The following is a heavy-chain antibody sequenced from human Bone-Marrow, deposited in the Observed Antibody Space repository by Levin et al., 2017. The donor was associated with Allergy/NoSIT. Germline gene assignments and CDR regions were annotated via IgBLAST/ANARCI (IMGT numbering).Heavy chain of an antibody. Sequence: ASVKVSCKASGGTFSSYAISWVRQAPGQGLEWMGGIIPIFGTANYAQKFQGRVTITADKSTSTAYMELSSLRSEDTAVYYCAREKTLGYCSGGSCYRPHDAFDIWGQGTMVTVSS. J-gene: IGHJ3*02. V-gene: IGHV1-69*06. CDR2: IIPIFGTA. CDR3: AREKTLGYCSGGSCYRPHDAFDI. D-gene: IGHD2-15*01. CDR1: GGTFSSYA.